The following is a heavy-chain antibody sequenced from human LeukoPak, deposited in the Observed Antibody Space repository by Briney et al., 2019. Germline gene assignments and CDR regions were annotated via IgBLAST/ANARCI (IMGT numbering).Heavy chain of an antibody. CDR2: FHHSGST. CDR3: ARVSQIAPPL. J-gene: IGHJ4*02. D-gene: IGHD3-16*02. Sequence: SETLSLTCIVSGYSISSAYYWGWIRQPPGKGLEWIGTFHHSGSTYYNPSLNSRVTISVDTSKNQFSLKLSSVTAADTAIYYCARVSQIAPPLWGQGTLVTVSS. CDR1: GYSISSAYY. V-gene: IGHV4-38-2*02.